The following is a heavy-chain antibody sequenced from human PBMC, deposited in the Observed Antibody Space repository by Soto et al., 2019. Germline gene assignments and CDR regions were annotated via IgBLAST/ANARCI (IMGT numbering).Heavy chain of an antibody. CDR3: ARENDYGSGSYYRDAFDL. Sequence: QVQLVQSGAEVTKPGSSVKVSCKASGGTFSSYGIHWVRQAPGQGLEWMGGIIPMSGTPNYAQKFKGRVAIGVDESTGAAYMELSSLRSEDTAMYYCARENDYGSGSYYRDAFDLWGQGTMVAVSS. V-gene: IGHV1-69*01. CDR2: IIPMSGTP. J-gene: IGHJ3*01. CDR1: GGTFSSYG. D-gene: IGHD3-10*01.